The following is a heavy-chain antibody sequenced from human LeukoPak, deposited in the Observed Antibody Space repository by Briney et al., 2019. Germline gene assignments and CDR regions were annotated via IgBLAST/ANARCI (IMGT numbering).Heavy chain of an antibody. CDR2: ISYDGSTE. CDR1: GFTFSSYG. D-gene: IGHD5-24*01. CDR3: AKDYRRDGYNYYFDY. J-gene: IGHJ4*02. Sequence: GGSLRLSCAASGFTFSSYGMHWVRQAPGKGLEWVAVISYDGSTEQYSDSVKGRSTISRDNSKNTLYLQMDSLRPEDTAVYYCAKDYRRDGYNYYFDYWGQGTLVTLSS. V-gene: IGHV3-30*18.